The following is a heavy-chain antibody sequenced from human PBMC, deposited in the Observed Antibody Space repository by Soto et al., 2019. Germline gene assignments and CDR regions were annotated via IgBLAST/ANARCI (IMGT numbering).Heavy chain of an antibody. D-gene: IGHD3-10*01. J-gene: IGHJ5*02. Sequence: SETRPLPCTVAPGSRNRYGRHCVAHSTAKPREWIGYIYYRGSTNYNPALRSRVTISVDTSKNQFSLKLSSVTAADTAVYYCSREPGSGSYYSWFDPWGQGTLGTVSS. CDR3: SREPGSGSYYSWFDP. CDR2: IYYRGST. CDR1: PGSRNRYG. V-gene: IGHV4-59*01.